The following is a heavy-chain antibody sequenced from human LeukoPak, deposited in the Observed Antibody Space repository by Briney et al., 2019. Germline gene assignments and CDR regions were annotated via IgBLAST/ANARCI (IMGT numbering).Heavy chain of an antibody. D-gene: IGHD3-3*01. Sequence: PSETLSLTCTVSGGSISSYYWSWIRQPAGKGLEWIGRIYTSGSTNYNPSLKSRVTMSVDTSKNQFSLKLSSVTAADTAVYYCARDFGVVNRNWFDPWGQGTLVTVSS. CDR1: GGSISSYY. V-gene: IGHV4-4*07. CDR2: IYTSGST. J-gene: IGHJ5*02. CDR3: ARDFGVVNRNWFDP.